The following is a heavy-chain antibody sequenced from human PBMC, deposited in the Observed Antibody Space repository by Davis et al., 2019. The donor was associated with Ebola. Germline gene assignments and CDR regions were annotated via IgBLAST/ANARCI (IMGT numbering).Heavy chain of an antibody. Sequence: ASVKVSCKASGYTFTGYYMHWVRQAPGQGLEWMGWINPNSGGTNYAQKFKGRVTMTRDTSISTASMELSRLRSDETAVCYCAGDGSYCSSTSCHYYGMDVWGQGTTVTVSS. J-gene: IGHJ6*02. D-gene: IGHD2-2*01. CDR1: GYTFTGYY. CDR2: INPNSGGT. CDR3: AGDGSYCSSTSCHYYGMDV. V-gene: IGHV1-2*02.